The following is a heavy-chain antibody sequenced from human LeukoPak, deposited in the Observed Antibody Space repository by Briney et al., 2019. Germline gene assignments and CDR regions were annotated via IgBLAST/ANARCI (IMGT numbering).Heavy chain of an antibody. J-gene: IGHJ4*02. CDR1: DYSISSGYY. Sequence: SETQSLTCAVSDYSISSGYYWGWIRQPPGKGLEWIGSIYHSGSTYYNPSLKSRVTISVDTSKNQFSLKLSSVTAADTAVYYCARHYYYDSSGYPLDYWGQGTLVTVSS. D-gene: IGHD3-22*01. V-gene: IGHV4-38-2*01. CDR3: ARHYYYDSSGYPLDY. CDR2: IYHSGST.